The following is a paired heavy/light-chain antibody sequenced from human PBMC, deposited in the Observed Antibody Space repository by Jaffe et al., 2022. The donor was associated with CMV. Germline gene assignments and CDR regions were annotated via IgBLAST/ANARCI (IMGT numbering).Heavy chain of an antibody. CDR3: VKGRVVVKGYTCFDS. CDR2: ISSNEIST. CDR1: GFTFSIYA. V-gene: IGHV3-64D*06. J-gene: IGHJ4*02. D-gene: IGHD2-15*01. Sequence: EVQLVESGGGLVQPGGSLRLSCSASGFTFSIYAMHWVRQAPGKGLEYVSAISSNEISTYYADSVKGRFTISRDNSKNTVYLQMSSLRAEDTAVYYCVKGRVVVKGYTCFDSWGQGTLVTVSS.
Light chain of an antibody. V-gene: IGKV3-15*01. CDR1: QSVSSN. Sequence: EIVMTQSPATLSVSPGERATLSCRASQSVSSNLAWYQQKPGQAPRLLIYGASTRATGIPARFSGSGSGTEFTLTLSSVQSEDFAVYYCQQYNNWPLFGQGTKLEIK. CDR3: QQYNNWPL. J-gene: IGKJ2*01. CDR2: GAS.